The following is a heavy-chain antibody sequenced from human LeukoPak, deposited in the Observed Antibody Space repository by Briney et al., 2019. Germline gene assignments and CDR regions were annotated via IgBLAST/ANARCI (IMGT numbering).Heavy chain of an antibody. Sequence: EPSETLSLTCTVSGVSISSGDYYWSWIRQPPGKGLEWIGYIYYSGSTYYNPSLKSRVTISVDTSKNQFSLKLSSVTAADTAVYYCARDSPRVDYYDSSALGYYYGMDVWGQGTTVTVSS. D-gene: IGHD3-22*01. V-gene: IGHV4-30-4*01. CDR1: GVSISSGDYY. CDR2: IYYSGST. J-gene: IGHJ6*02. CDR3: ARDSPRVDYYDSSALGYYYGMDV.